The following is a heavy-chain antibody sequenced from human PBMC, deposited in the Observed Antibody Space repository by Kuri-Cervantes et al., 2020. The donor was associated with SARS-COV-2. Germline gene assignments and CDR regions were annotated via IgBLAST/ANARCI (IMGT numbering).Heavy chain of an antibody. V-gene: IGHV3-48*03. J-gene: IGHJ4*02. CDR1: GFTFSSYA. CDR2: ISSSGSTI. CDR3: ARDLSQGLLRN. Sequence: GESLKISCAASGFTFSSYAMSWVRQAPGKGLEWVSYISSSGSTIYYADSVKGRFTISRDNAKNSLYLQRNSLRAEDTAVYYCARDLSQGLLRNWGQGTLVTVSS. D-gene: IGHD1-26*01.